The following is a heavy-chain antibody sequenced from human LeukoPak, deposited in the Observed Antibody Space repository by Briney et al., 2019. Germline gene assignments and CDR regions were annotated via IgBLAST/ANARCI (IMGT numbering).Heavy chain of an antibody. CDR1: GYTFTSYY. Sequence: VASVKVSCKASGYTFTSYYMHWVRQAPGQGLEWMGIINPSGGSTSYAQKFQGRVTITRNTSISTAYMELSSLRSEDTAVYYCARGYARIDAFDIWGQGTMVTVSS. V-gene: IGHV1-46*01. CDR3: ARGYARIDAFDI. CDR2: INPSGGST. J-gene: IGHJ3*02. D-gene: IGHD2/OR15-2a*01.